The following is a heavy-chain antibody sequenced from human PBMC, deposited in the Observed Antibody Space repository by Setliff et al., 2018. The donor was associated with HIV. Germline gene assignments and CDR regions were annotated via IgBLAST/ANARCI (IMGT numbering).Heavy chain of an antibody. CDR2: IYYSGST. V-gene: IGHV4-39*01. J-gene: IGHJ4*02. D-gene: IGHD3-22*01. CDR3: ARHSGLGGYYSPFDY. Sequence: PSETPSLTCTVSGGSIKSSSDYWGWIRQPPGKGLEWIGTIYYSGSTYYNPSLKSRVTISLDTSKNQFSLKLSSVTAADTTVYYCARHSGLGGYYSPFDYWGPGTLVTVSS. CDR1: GGSIKSSSDY.